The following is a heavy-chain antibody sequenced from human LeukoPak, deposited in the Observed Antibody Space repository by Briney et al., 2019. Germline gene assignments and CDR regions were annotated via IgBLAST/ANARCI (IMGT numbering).Heavy chain of an antibody. CDR1: GYTFTGYY. D-gene: IGHD3-10*01. CDR2: INPNSGGT. V-gene: IGHV1-2*02. J-gene: IGHJ6*03. Sequence: GASVKVSCKASGYTFTGYYMHWVRQAPGQGREWVGWINPNSGGTNYAQKFQGRVTMTRDTSISTAYMELSRLRSDDTAVYYCARMPLTYYNGSGSPTHMDVWGKGTTVTVSS. CDR3: ARMPLTYYNGSGSPTHMDV.